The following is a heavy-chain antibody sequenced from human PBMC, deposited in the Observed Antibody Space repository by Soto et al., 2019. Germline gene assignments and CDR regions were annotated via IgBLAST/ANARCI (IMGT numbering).Heavy chain of an antibody. CDR3: AKDVLNGYRPHGVDV. V-gene: IGHV3-23*01. CDR1: GFSFNTYG. CDR2: ISGSGGST. D-gene: IGHD3-9*01. Sequence: EVQLLESGGGLVQPGGSLRLSCAASGFSFNTYGMIWVRQAPGKGLEWVSSISGSGGSTYNADSVKGRFTISRDNSKNTLYLQMDSLRAEDTAIYYCAKDVLNGYRPHGVDVW. J-gene: IGHJ6*01.